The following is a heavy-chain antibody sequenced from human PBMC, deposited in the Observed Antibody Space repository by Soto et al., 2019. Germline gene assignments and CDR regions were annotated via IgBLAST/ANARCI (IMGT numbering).Heavy chain of an antibody. CDR1: GFSLSNARMG. CDR3: ARINVVPAAIWFDP. J-gene: IGHJ5*02. D-gene: IGHD2-2*01. Sequence: QVTLKESGPVLVKPTETLTLTCTVSGFSLSNARMGVSWIRQPPGKALEWLAHIFSNDEKAYSTSLKSRLTISNDTSKSQVVHTMTNMDPVDTATYYCARINVVPAAIWFDPWGQVTMVTVSS. V-gene: IGHV2-26*01. CDR2: IFSNDEK.